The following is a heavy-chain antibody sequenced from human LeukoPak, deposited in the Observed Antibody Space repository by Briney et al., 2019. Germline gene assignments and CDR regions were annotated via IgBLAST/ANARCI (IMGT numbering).Heavy chain of an antibody. V-gene: IGHV1-2*04. J-gene: IGHJ6*02. CDR1: GYTFTGYY. CDR2: INPNSGGT. CDR3: ARDGGWKSGVPAARSDYYYYGMDV. Sequence: ASVKVSCKASGYTFTGYYMHWVRQAPGQGLEWMGWINPNSGGTNYAQKFQGWVTMTRDTSISTAYMELSRLRSDDTAVYYCARDGGWKSGVPAARSDYYYYGMDVWGQGTTVTVSS. D-gene: IGHD2-2*01.